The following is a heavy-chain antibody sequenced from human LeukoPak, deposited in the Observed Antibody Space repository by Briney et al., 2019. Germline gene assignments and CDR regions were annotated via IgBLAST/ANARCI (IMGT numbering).Heavy chain of an antibody. J-gene: IGHJ4*02. CDR2: IYHSGST. D-gene: IGHD1-26*01. CDR1: GGSISSGGYS. CDR3: ARGSGSYGF. Sequence: SSETLSLTCAVSGGSISSGGYSWSWIRQPPGKGLEGIGYIYHSGSTDYNPSLKSRVTISVDTSKNQFSLKLNSVTAADTAVYYCARGSGSYGFWGQGTLVTVSS. V-gene: IGHV4-30-2*02.